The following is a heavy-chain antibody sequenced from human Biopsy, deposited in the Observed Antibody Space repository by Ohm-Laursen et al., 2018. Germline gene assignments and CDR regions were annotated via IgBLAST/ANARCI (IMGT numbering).Heavy chain of an antibody. Sequence: SDTLSLTWAVYGGSFSDYYWTWIRQPPGKGLEWIGEINHRGTTSYNPSLKSRVAISVDTSKSQFSLKVTSVTAADTAVYYCAREKCDGSDHYSSPFDSWGQGALVTVSS. CDR1: GGSFSDYY. D-gene: IGHD3-3*01. J-gene: IGHJ4*02. CDR2: INHRGTT. CDR3: AREKCDGSDHYSSPFDS. V-gene: IGHV4-34*01.